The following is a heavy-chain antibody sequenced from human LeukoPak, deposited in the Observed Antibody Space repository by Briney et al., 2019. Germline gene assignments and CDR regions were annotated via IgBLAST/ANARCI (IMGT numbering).Heavy chain of an antibody. Sequence: GGSLRLSCAASGFTFSPYAMTWVRQAPGKGLEWVSTISGSGGSTYYPDSVKGRFTISRDNAKNSLYLQMNSLRAEDTAVYFCARREVWGQGTLVTVSS. J-gene: IGHJ4*02. CDR2: ISGSGGST. CDR3: ARREV. V-gene: IGHV3-23*01. CDR1: GFTFSPYA.